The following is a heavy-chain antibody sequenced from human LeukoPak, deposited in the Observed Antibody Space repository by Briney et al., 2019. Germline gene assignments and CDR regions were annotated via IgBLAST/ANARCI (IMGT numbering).Heavy chain of an antibody. D-gene: IGHD3-3*01. V-gene: IGHV3-23*01. Sequence: GGSLRPSCAACGFSFSDSAVSWVRHSPGEGLKWVSSISDTGGRTYYADSVKGRFTITRDNSRNTVNLQMNSLRAGDTARYYCAKGGQDFDFWRFDLWGQGILVIVSS. CDR3: AKGGQDFDFWRFDL. CDR1: GFSFSDSA. CDR2: ISDTGGRT. J-gene: IGHJ5*02.